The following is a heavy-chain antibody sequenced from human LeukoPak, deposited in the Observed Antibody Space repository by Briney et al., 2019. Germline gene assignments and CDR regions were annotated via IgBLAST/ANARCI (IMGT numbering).Heavy chain of an antibody. D-gene: IGHD6-19*01. CDR2: ISGSGGST. J-gene: IGHJ4*02. CDR3: AKAAGYSSIPTNFDY. Sequence: PGGSLSLSCAASGFTFSSYAMSWVRQPPGKGLEWFSAISGSGGSTYYADSVKGRFTISRDNSKNTLYLQMNSLRAEDTAVYYCAKAAGYSSIPTNFDYWGQGTLATVSS. V-gene: IGHV3-23*01. CDR1: GFTFSSYA.